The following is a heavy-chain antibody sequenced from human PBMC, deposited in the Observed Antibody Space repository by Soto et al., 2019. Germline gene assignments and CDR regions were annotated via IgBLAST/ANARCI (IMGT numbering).Heavy chain of an antibody. V-gene: IGHV5-51*01. D-gene: IGHD3-10*01. CDR2: ISPCHSDT. Sequence: GESLKVSCERSGYKFNTYWTPWVLQMPGKGLYVMGFISPCHSDTRYSPSFQVQVPMSADKSINAAYLLWRTLKASDTAIYYCARHMEAHPHFYYGMDVWGQGTTVTVS. CDR3: ARHMEAHPHFYYGMDV. J-gene: IGHJ6*02. CDR1: GYKFNTYW.